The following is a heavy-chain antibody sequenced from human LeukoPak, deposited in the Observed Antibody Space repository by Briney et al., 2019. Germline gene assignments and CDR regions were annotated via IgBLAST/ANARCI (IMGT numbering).Heavy chain of an antibody. D-gene: IGHD3-10*01. CDR3: AKVKLLWFGELSYFDY. J-gene: IGHJ4*02. Sequence: GGSLRLSCAASGFTFSSCAMSWVRQAPGKGLEWVSTITGGGGTTYYADSVKGRFTISRDTSKNTLFLQMNSLRAEDTAVYYCAKVKLLWFGELSYFDYWGQGTLVTVSS. CDR2: ITGGGGTT. V-gene: IGHV3-23*01. CDR1: GFTFSSCA.